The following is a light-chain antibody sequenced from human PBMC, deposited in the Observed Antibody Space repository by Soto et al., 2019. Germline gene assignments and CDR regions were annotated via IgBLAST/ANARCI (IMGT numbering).Light chain of an antibody. J-gene: IGKJ4*01. V-gene: IGKV1-5*01. Sequence: DIQITQSPSTLSASVGDRVTITCRASQSISSWLAGYQQRPGKAPKLLSYDASTLESGVPSRFSGIGSGTDFTLTSSSLQSEDVAVYYCQQYNSWPLTFGGGTKLDIK. CDR2: DAS. CDR1: QSISSW. CDR3: QQYNSWPLT.